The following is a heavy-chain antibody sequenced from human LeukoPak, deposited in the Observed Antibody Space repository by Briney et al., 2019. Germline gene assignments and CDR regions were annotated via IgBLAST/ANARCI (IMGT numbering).Heavy chain of an antibody. D-gene: IGHD1-20*01. J-gene: IGHJ4*02. CDR2: ISAYNGNT. CDR1: GYTFTSYG. CDR3: ARAEGIRYNWNLAFDY. Sequence: ASVKVSCKASGYTFTSYGISWVRQAPGQGLEWMGWISAYNGNTNYAQKLQGRVTMTTDTSTSTAYMELRSLRSDDTAVYYCARAEGIRYNWNLAFDYWGQGTLVTVSS. V-gene: IGHV1-18*01.